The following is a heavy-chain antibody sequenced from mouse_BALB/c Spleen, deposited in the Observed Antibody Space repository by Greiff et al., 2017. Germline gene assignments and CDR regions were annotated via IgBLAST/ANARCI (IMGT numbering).Heavy chain of an antibody. V-gene: IGHV1-54*01. J-gene: IGHJ2*01. CDR2: INPGSGGT. CDR3: ARGGTTEGDY. Sequence: QVQLQQSGAELVRPGTSVKVSCKASGYAFTNYLIEWVKQRPGQGLEWIGVINPGSGGTNYNEKFKGKATLTADKSSSTAYMQLSSLTSDDSAVYFCARGGTTEGDYWGQGTTLTVSS. D-gene: IGHD1-1*01. CDR1: GYAFTNYL.